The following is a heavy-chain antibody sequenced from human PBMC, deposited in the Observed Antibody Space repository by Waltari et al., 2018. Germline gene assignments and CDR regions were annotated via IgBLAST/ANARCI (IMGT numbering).Heavy chain of an antibody. CDR2: ISGSGGRT. J-gene: IGHJ4*02. CDR3: ASSLYGDYTQIWGRVFDY. CDR1: GFTFRSYA. D-gene: IGHD4-17*01. V-gene: IGHV3-23*01. Sequence: VQLLESGGGLVQSGGSLRLSCAASGFTFRSYAMNWVRPAPGKGVGWGSVISGSGGRTDNAESVKGRCTISRDNSKNTLYLKMNNMRVEDTAVYYCASSLYGDYTQIWGRVFDYWGQGTLVTVSS.